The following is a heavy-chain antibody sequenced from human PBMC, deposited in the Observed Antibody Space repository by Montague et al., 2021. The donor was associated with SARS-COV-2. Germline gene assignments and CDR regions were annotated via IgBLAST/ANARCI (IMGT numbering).Heavy chain of an antibody. V-gene: IGHV3-7*01. CDR1: GFPFSSFW. Sequence: SLRLSCAASGFPFSSFWMTWFRQAPGKGLEWVANINQDESAKNYADSVKGRFTISRDNAKNPLYLQMNSLRAEDTALYYCARVYIRGSSPTSGMDLWGQGTTVTVPS. CDR2: INQDESAK. J-gene: IGHJ6*02. D-gene: IGHD6-13*01. CDR3: ARVYIRGSSPTSGMDL.